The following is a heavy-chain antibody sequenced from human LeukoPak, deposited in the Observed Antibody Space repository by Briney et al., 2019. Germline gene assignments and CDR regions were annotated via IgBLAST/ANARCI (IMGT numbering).Heavy chain of an antibody. CDR2: IYHSGST. V-gene: IGHV4-38-2*02. CDR3: ARGNGAYGWFDP. J-gene: IGHJ5*02. Sequence: SETLSLTCTVSGYSLSSGYYWGWIRQPPGKGLEWIGSIYHSGSTYYNPSLKSRVTISVDTSKNQFSLKLSSVTAADTAVYYCARGNGAYGWFDPWGQGTLVTVSS. D-gene: IGHD4-17*01. CDR1: GYSLSSGYY.